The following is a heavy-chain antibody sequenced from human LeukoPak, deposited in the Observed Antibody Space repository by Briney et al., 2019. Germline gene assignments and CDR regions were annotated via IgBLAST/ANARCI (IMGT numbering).Heavy chain of an antibody. D-gene: IGHD1-26*01. Sequence: GGTLRLSCAASGFTFSSSGMSWVRQAPGKGLEWVSAISASGGTTYYADSVRGRFTISRDNSKSTLYLQMNSLRAEDTATYYCVKEGGHQIPFDYWGQGTLVTVSS. CDR2: ISASGGTT. V-gene: IGHV3-23*01. J-gene: IGHJ4*02. CDR3: VKEGGHQIPFDY. CDR1: GFTFSSSG.